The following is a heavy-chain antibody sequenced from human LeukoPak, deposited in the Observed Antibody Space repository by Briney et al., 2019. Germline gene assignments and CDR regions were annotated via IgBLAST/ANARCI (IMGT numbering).Heavy chain of an antibody. J-gene: IGHJ4*02. CDR1: GFTFSSYG. CDR2: ISYDGSSK. CDR3: AKDYCSSTSCYGIDY. Sequence: PGGSLRLSCAASGFTFSSYGMHWVRQAPGKGLEWVAVISYDGSSKYYADSVKGRFTISRDNSKNTLYLQMNSLRAEDTAVYYCAKDYCSSTSCYGIDYWGQGTLVTVSS. D-gene: IGHD2-2*01. V-gene: IGHV3-30*18.